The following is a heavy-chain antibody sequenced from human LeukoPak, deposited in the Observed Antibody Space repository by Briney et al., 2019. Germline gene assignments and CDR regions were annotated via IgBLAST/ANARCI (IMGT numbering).Heavy chain of an antibody. V-gene: IGHV1-8*01. CDR3: ARGRAAADDYYYYGMDV. J-gene: IGHJ6*02. D-gene: IGHD6-13*01. CDR2: MNPNSGNT. Sequence: ASVRVSCKASGYTFTSYDINWVRQATGQGLEWMGWMNPNSGNTGYAQKFQGRVTMTRNTSISTAYMELSSLRSEETAVYYCARGRAAADDYYYYGMDVWGQGTTVTVSS. CDR1: GYTFTSYD.